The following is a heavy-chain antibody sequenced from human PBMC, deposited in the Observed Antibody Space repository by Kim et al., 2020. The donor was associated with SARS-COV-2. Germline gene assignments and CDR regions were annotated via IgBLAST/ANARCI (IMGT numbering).Heavy chain of an antibody. CDR1: GYTFTGYY. CDR2: INPNIGGT. D-gene: IGHD3-3*01. CDR3: ASGGGEVTIVGGDRYYFDY. Sequence: ASVKVSCKASGYTFTGYYMHWVRQAPGQGLEWMGWINPNIGGTNYAQKFQGWVTMTRDTSISTAYMELSRLRSDDTAVYYCASGGGEVTIVGGDRYYFDYWGQGTLVTVSS. J-gene: IGHJ4*02. V-gene: IGHV1-2*04.